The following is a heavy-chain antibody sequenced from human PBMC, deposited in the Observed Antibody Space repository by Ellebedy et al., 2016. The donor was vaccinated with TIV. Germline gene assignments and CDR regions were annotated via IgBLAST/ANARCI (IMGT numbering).Heavy chain of an antibody. CDR1: GGSISSYY. Sequence: SETLSLXXTVSGGSISSYYWSWIRQPPGKGLEWIGYIYYSGSTNYNPSLKSRVTISVDTSKNQFSLKLSSVTAADTAVYYCARITGTTFDPWGQGTLVTVSS. V-gene: IGHV4-59*01. CDR2: IYYSGST. CDR3: ARITGTTFDP. D-gene: IGHD1-7*01. J-gene: IGHJ5*02.